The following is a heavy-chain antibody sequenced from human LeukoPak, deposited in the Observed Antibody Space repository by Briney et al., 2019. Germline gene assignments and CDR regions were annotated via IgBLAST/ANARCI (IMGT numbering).Heavy chain of an antibody. CDR2: INHSGST. Sequence: SETLSLTCTVSGGSISSYYWSWIRQPPGKGLEWIGEINHSGSTNYNPSLKSRVTISVDTSKNQFSLKLSSVTAADTAVYYCAKTAYYYGSAFDYWGQGTLVTVSS. CDR1: GGSISSYY. V-gene: IGHV4-34*01. CDR3: AKTAYYYGSAFDY. D-gene: IGHD3-10*01. J-gene: IGHJ4*02.